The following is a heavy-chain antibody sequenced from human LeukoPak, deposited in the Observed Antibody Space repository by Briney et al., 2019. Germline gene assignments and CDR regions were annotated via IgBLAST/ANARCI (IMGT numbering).Heavy chain of an antibody. CDR2: ISWNSGSI. Sequence: GGSLRLSCAASGFTFDDYAMHWVRQAPGKGLEWVSGISWNSGSIGYADSVKGRFTISRDNAKNSLYLQMNSLRAEDTALYYCAKGKTAGPLDYWGQGTLVTVSS. CDR1: GFTFDDYA. CDR3: AKGKTAGPLDY. V-gene: IGHV3-9*01. J-gene: IGHJ4*02. D-gene: IGHD1-14*01.